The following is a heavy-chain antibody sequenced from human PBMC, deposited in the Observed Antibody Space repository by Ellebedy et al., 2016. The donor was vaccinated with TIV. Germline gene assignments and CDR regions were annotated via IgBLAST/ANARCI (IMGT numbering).Heavy chain of an antibody. D-gene: IGHD3-10*01. CDR3: ARNSGDAFEL. Sequence: SGPTLVKPTQTLTLTCTLSGLSVNSDGMRVSWIRQPPGKALEWLGRIDWDGDTFYRTSLKTRLTISKDTSKNQVVLTMTVMDPVETATYYCARNSGDAFELWGHGTMVTVSS. V-gene: IGHV2-70*04. J-gene: IGHJ3*01. CDR1: GLSVNSDGMR. CDR2: IDWDGDT.